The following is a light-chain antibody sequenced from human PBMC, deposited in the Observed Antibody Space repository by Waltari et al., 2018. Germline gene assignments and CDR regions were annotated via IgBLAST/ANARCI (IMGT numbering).Light chain of an antibody. CDR3: QQYFTRPPYT. J-gene: IGKJ2*01. Sequence: DIGMTQSPDSLAVSLGERATINCRTSQSIFSRSNNKNFLAWYQQKAGQPPKVLISWASSRKSGVPERFSGSGSETDFTLTINSLQAEDVAIYYCQQYFTRPPYTFGQGTKLEIK. CDR1: QSIFSRSNNKNF. V-gene: IGKV4-1*01. CDR2: WAS.